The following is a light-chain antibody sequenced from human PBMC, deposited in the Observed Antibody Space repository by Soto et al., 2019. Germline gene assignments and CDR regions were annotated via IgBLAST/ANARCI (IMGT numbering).Light chain of an antibody. CDR1: QSISTF. V-gene: IGKV1-39*01. CDR2: AAS. Sequence: DIQMTQSPSSLSASVVDRVAITCRASQSISTFLNWYQQKPGKAPNLLIYAASTLQSGVPSRFSGGGSGTAFTLTISSLQPEDFATYYCQQSYSTPRTFGQGTKVDI. J-gene: IGKJ1*01. CDR3: QQSYSTPRT.